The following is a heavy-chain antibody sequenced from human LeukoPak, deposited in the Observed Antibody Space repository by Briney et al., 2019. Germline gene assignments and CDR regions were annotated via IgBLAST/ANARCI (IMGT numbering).Heavy chain of an antibody. CDR1: GGSISSSSYY. V-gene: IGHV4-39*07. D-gene: IGHD1-26*01. CDR3: ARDRMGAQYYYYMDV. J-gene: IGHJ6*03. Sequence: SETLSLTCTVSGGSISSSSYYWGWIRQPPGKGLEWIGSIYYSGSTCYNPSLKSRVTISVDTSKNQFSLKLSSVTAADTAVYYCARDRMGAQYYYYMDVWGKGTTVTVSS. CDR2: IYYSGST.